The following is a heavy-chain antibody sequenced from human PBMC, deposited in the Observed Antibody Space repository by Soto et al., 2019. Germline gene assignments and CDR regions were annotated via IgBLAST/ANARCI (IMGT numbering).Heavy chain of an antibody. CDR1: GGSISSSSYY. Sequence: QLQLQESGPGLVKPSETLSLTCTVSGGSISSSSYYWGWIRQPPGKGLAWIGSIYYSGSTYYNPSLKSRVTISVDTSKNQFSLKLSSVTAADTAVYYCARQTFSSWYYYFDYWGQGTLVTVSS. CDR3: ARQTFSSWYYYFDY. V-gene: IGHV4-39*01. J-gene: IGHJ4*02. CDR2: IYYSGST. D-gene: IGHD6-13*01.